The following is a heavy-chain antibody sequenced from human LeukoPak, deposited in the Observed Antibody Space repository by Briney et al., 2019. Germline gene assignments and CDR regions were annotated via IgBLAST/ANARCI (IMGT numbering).Heavy chain of an antibody. CDR2: INPNSGGT. J-gene: IGHJ4*02. CDR1: GYTFISYG. Sequence: ASVKVSCKASGYTFISYGISWVRQAPGQGLEWMGWINPNSGGTNYAQKFQGRVTMTRDTSISTAYMELSRLRSDDTAVYYCARGSSPAIAAAAFDYWGQGTLVTVSS. V-gene: IGHV1-2*02. CDR3: ARGSSPAIAAAAFDY. D-gene: IGHD6-13*01.